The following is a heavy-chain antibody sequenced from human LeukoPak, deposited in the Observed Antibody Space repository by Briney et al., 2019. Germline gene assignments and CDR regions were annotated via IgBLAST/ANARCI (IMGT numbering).Heavy chain of an antibody. CDR2: ISYDGSNK. CDR3: AKVHDYGDHLGGLGFDY. CDR1: GFTFSSYG. Sequence: GGSLRLSCAASGFTFSSYGMHWVRQAPGKGLEWVAVISYDGSNKYYADSVKGRFTISRDNSKNTLYLQMNSLRAEDTAVYYCAKVHDYGDHLGGLGFDYWGQGTLVTVSS. V-gene: IGHV3-30*18. J-gene: IGHJ4*02. D-gene: IGHD4-17*01.